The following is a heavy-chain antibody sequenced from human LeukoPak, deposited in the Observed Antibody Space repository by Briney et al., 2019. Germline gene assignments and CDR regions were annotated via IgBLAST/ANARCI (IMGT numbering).Heavy chain of an antibody. V-gene: IGHV3-23*01. CDR1: GFTFSSYA. CDR3: AKSSGCSSTSCYSRVFDY. J-gene: IGHJ4*02. CDR2: ISGSGGST. Sequence: GGSLRLSCAASGFTFSSYAMSWVRQAPGKGLEWVSAISGSGGSTYYADSVKGRFTISNDNSKNTLYLQMNSLRAEDTAVYYCAKSSGCSSTSCYSRVFDYWGQGTLVTVSS. D-gene: IGHD2-2*01.